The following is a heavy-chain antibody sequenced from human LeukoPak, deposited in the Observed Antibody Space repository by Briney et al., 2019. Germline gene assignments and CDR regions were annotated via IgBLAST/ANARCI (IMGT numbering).Heavy chain of an antibody. CDR3: ARQASDYFYYYMDV. CDR2: IYYSGST. J-gene: IGHJ6*03. CDR1: GGSISSSSYY. Sequence: PSETLSLTCTVSGGSISSSSYYWGWIRQPPGKGLEWMGSIYYSGSTYYNPSLKSRVTISVDTSKNQFSLKLSSVTAADTAVYFCARQASDYFYYYMDVWGKGTTVTVSS. V-gene: IGHV4-39*01.